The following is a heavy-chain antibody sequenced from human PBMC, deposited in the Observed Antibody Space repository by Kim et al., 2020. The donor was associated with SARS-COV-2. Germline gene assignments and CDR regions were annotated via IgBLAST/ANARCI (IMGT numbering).Heavy chain of an antibody. CDR3: ARSAAWGEIATISGNFDY. CDR2: IYYSGST. CDR1: VGSISSSSYY. J-gene: IGHJ4*02. V-gene: IGHV4-39*07. Sequence: SETLSLTCTVSVGSISSSSYYWGWIRQPPGKGLEWIGSIYYSGSTYYNPSLKSRVTISVDTSKNQFSLKLSSVTAADTDVYYCARSAAWGEIATISGNFDYCGPGTLVTVSS. D-gene: IGHD1-26*01.